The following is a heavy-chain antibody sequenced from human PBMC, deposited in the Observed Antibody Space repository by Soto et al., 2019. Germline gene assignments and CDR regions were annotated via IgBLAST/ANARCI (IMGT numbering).Heavy chain of an antibody. CDR3: VAYSASHNCFGR. CDR2: VYPSGNT. D-gene: IGHD6-13*01. CDR1: GSSVSGDLY. V-gene: IGHV4-38-2*01. J-gene: IGHJ5*02. Sequence: SETLSLTCSVSGSSVSGDLYWASIRQPPGKGLEWIGSVYPSGNTYYLPSLRGRISLSIDTSKNQISLTLTSVTAADTALFYCVAYSASHNCFGRWGQGTLFTVSS.